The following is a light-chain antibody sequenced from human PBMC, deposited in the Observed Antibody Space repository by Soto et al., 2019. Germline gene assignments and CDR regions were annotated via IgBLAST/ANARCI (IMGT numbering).Light chain of an antibody. Sequence: QTVVTQSPSASASLGASVKLTCTLSSGHRSYAIAWHQQQPEKGPRYLMKLNSDGSHSKGDGIPDRFSGSSSGAERYLTISSLQSEDEADYYCQTWGTGIYVFGNGTKLTVL. CDR3: QTWGTGIYV. J-gene: IGLJ1*01. CDR2: LNSDGSH. CDR1: SGHRSYA. V-gene: IGLV4-69*01.